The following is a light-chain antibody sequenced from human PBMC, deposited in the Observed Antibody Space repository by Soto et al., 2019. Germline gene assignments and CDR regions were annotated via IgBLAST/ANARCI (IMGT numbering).Light chain of an antibody. V-gene: IGLV1-44*01. CDR1: DSNIGSNK. CDR2: TSN. J-gene: IGLJ1*01. CDR3: ATWDDSLHGYV. Sequence: QSVLTQPPSASGTPGQRGTISFSGSDSNIGSNKVNWYQQLPGTAPKLLIYTSNQRPSGVPGRFSGSKSGTSASLAISGLQSEDEADYYCATWDDSLHGYVFGTGTKVTVL.